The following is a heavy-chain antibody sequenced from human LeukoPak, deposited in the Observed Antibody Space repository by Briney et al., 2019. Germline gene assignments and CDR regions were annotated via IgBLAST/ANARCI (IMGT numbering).Heavy chain of an antibody. J-gene: IGHJ5*02. Sequence: PGGSLTLSCEASGFTFSRNWMSWVRQAPGKGLEWVASINRDGGKKLYVDSVKGRFTISRDKNKGSLYLQMNSLGAEDTAMYYCAKLLGAGTTYESWGQGTRVTVSS. V-gene: IGHV3-7*01. CDR3: AKLLGAGTTYES. CDR2: INRDGGKK. D-gene: IGHD1-1*01. CDR1: GFTFSRNW.